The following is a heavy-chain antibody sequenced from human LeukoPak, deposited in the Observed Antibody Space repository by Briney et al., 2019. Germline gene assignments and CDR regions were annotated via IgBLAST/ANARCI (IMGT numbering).Heavy chain of an antibody. CDR3: ARSRGRGDGYNP. J-gene: IGHJ4*02. Sequence: LKPSETLSLTCAVYGGSFSGYYWSWIRPPPGKGLEWIGEINHSGSTNYNPSLKSRVTISVDTSKNQFSLKLSSVTAADTAVYYCARSRGRGDGYNPWGQGTLVTVSS. CDR2: INHSGST. V-gene: IGHV4-34*01. CDR1: GGSFSGYY. D-gene: IGHD5-24*01.